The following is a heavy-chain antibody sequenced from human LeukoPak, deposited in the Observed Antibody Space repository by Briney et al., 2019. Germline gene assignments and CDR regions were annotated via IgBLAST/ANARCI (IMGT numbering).Heavy chain of an antibody. J-gene: IGHJ4*02. Sequence: ASAKVSCKASGYTFTGYYMHWVRQAPGQGLEWMGWINPNSDTLYAQNFQGRVTMTRDASISTAYMELSRLRSDDTAVYYCAKDTGNFNLGDHWGQGTQVTVSS. V-gene: IGHV1-2*02. CDR3: AKDTGNFNLGDH. CDR1: GYTFTGYY. CDR2: INPNSDT. D-gene: IGHD5-18*01.